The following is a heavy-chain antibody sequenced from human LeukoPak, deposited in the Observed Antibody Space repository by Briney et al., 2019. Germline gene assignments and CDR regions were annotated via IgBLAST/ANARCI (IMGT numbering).Heavy chain of an antibody. CDR1: GFTFSSYG. CDR3: ATDSEYGSGWNSFV. CDR2: ISYDGSDK. Sequence: GRSLRLSCAASGFTFSSYGMHWVRQAPAKGLEWVALISYDGSDKYYADSVKGRFTISRDNSKNTLYVQMNSLRAEDTAVYYCATDSEYGSGWNSFVWGQGTLVTVSS. V-gene: IGHV3-30*03. D-gene: IGHD6-19*01. J-gene: IGHJ4*02.